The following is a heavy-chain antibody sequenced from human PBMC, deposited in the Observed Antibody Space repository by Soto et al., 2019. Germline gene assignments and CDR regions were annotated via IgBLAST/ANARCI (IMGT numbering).Heavy chain of an antibody. CDR2: IKAGNGDT. CDR3: LGGPFFDS. D-gene: IGHD2-15*01. J-gene: IGHJ4*02. Sequence: QLVKSGAEVKKAGASVKVSCQASGYIVASYAIHWVRQAPGQGLEWMGGIKAGNGDTKYSQKFQGRVTLTRDTSASTAYRDLSSLRSEDTAVYYCLGGPFFDSWGQGTLVTVSS. CDR1: GYIVASYA. V-gene: IGHV1-3*01.